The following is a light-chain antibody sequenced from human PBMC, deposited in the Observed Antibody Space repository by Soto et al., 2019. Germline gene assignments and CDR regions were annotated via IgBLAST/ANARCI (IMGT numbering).Light chain of an antibody. CDR2: HAS. CDR1: QNITNN. V-gene: IGKV1-33*01. Sequence: DIQMTQSPSSLSASIGDRVTITCQASQNITNNLSWYQQKPGKAPNLLIYHASKLAKGVTSRFSGSGSGTDFSFISTSGQREDLATYYCQQYYGLPPLTFGQGTRLEIK. J-gene: IGKJ5*01. CDR3: QQYYGLPPLT.